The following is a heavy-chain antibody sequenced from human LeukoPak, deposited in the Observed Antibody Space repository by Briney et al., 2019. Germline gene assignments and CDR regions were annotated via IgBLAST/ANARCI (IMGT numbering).Heavy chain of an antibody. CDR3: ARALGDYYYYYMDV. D-gene: IGHD7-27*01. CDR1: GFTFSSYW. Sequence: GGSLRLSCAASGFTFSSYWMSWVRQAPGKGPEWVANIKQDGSEKYYVDSVKGRFTISRDNAKNSLYLQMNSLRAEDTAVYYCARALGDYYYYYMDVWGKGTTVTVSS. V-gene: IGHV3-7*01. CDR2: IKQDGSEK. J-gene: IGHJ6*03.